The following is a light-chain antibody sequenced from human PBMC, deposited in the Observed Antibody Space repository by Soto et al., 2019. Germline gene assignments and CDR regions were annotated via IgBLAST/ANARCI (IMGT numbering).Light chain of an antibody. CDR3: SSYTGGNPSYV. Sequence: QSVLTQPPSASGTPGQRVTISCSGSTSNIGSNHVYWYQQLPGAAPKLMIYEVTIRPSGVSDRFSGSKSGNTASLTVSGLQAEDEADYYCSSYTGGNPSYVFGTGTKLTVL. J-gene: IGLJ1*01. V-gene: IGLV1-47*01. CDR2: EVT. CDR1: TSNIGSNH.